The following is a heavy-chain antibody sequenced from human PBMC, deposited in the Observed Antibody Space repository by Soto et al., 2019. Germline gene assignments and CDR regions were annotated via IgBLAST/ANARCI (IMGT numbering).Heavy chain of an antibody. V-gene: IGHV1-8*01. CDR1: GYTFTSYD. D-gene: IGHD6-19*01. CDR3: ASRYRSGCYWFDP. Sequence: QVQLVQSGAEVKKPGASVKVSCKASGYTFTSYDINWVRQATGQGLEWMGWMNPNSGNTGYAQKFQGRVTMTRNTSISTAYMELSSLRHEDTGVYYCASRYRSGCYWFDPRGQGTLVTVSS. J-gene: IGHJ5*02. CDR2: MNPNSGNT.